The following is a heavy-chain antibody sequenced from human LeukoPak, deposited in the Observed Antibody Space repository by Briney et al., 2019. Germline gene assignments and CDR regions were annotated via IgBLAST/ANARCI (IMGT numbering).Heavy chain of an antibody. D-gene: IGHD3-3*01. J-gene: IGHJ6*02. V-gene: IGHV4-34*01. CDR3: ARGLPLFLEWSDYYYGMDV. CDR1: GGSSSGYY. CDR2: INHSGST. Sequence: SETLSLTCAVYGGSSSGYYWSWIRQPPGKGLEWIGEINHSGSTNYNPSLKSRVTISVDTSKNQFSLKLSSVTAADTAVYYCARGLPLFLEWSDYYYGMDVWGQGTTVTVSS.